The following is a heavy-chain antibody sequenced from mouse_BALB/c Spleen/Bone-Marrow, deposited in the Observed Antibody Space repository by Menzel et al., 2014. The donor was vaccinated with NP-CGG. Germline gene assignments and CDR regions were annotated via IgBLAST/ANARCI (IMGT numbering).Heavy chain of an antibody. D-gene: IGHD2-4*01. CDR1: GYSFTSYW. CDR2: IYPGNGDT. J-gene: IGHJ4*01. CDR3: TRGAYYDYSYYAMDY. V-gene: IGHV1-5*01. Sequence: EVQLQQSGTVLARPGASVKMSCKASGYSFTSYWMHWVKQRPGQGLEWIGAIYPGNGDTSYNQKFKGKAKLTAVTSASTAYMELSSLTNEDSAVYYCTRGAYYDYSYYAMDYWGQGTSVTVSS.